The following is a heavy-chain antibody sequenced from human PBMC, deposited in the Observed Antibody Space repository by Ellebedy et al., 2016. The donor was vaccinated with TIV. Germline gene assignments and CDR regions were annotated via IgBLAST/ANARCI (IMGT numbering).Heavy chain of an antibody. Sequence: GGSLRLXXAASGFTFSSYAMHWVRQAPGKGLEYVSAISSNGGSTYYADSVKGRFTISRDNSKNTLYLQMSSLRAEDTAVYYCVKGRVQLVGKVDPLDYWGQGTLVTVSS. CDR2: ISSNGGST. CDR1: GFTFSSYA. CDR3: VKGRVQLVGKVDPLDY. V-gene: IGHV3-64D*06. J-gene: IGHJ4*02. D-gene: IGHD4-23*01.